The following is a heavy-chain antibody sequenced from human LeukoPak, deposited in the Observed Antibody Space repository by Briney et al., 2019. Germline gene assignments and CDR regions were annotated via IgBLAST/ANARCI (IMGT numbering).Heavy chain of an antibody. Sequence: GGSLRLSCAASGFTVSSNYMSWVRQAPGKGLEWVSVIYSGGSTYYADSVKGRFTISRDNSKNTLYLQKSSLRAEDTAVYYCAGSGSKGYTTAFDIWGQGTMVTVSS. CDR3: AGSGSKGYTTAFDI. V-gene: IGHV3-66*01. D-gene: IGHD2-2*02. CDR2: IYSGGST. CDR1: GFTVSSNY. J-gene: IGHJ3*02.